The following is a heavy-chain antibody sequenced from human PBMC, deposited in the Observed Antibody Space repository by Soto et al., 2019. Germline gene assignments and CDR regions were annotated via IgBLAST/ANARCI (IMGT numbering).Heavy chain of an antibody. CDR1: GGSFSGYY. CDR2: INHSGST. CDR3: ARADGGYVAY. D-gene: IGHD2-15*01. V-gene: IGHV4-34*01. J-gene: IGHJ4*02. Sequence: ASETLSLTCAVYGGSFSGYYWSWIRQPPGKGLEWIGEINHSGSTNYNPSLKSRVTISVDTSKNQFSLKLSSVTAADTAVYYCARADGGYVAYWGQGTLVTVSS.